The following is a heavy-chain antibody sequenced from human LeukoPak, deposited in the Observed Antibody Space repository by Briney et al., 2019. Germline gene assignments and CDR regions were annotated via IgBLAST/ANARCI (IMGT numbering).Heavy chain of an antibody. CDR2: IWYDGSNK. J-gene: IGHJ4*02. CDR3: ARGSPIYFDTSAYYFDY. D-gene: IGHD3-22*01. V-gene: IGHV3-33*01. CDR1: GFTFSSYG. Sequence: GSLRLSCAASGFTFSSYGMHWVRQAPGEGLEWVAVIWYDGSNKYYADSVKGRFTISRDNSKNTLYLQMNSLRAEDTAVYYCARGSPIYFDTSAYYFDYWGQGTLVTVSS.